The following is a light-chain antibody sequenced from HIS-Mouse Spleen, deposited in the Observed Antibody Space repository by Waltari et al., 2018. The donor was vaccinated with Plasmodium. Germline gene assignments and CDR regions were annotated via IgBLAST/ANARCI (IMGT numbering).Light chain of an antibody. CDR2: SNN. CDR3: AAWDDSLNGVV. V-gene: IGLV1-44*01. CDR1: SSNIGSNT. Sequence: QSVLTQPPSASGPPGPRVTISFSGSSSNIGSNTVNWYQQLPGTAPNLRISSNNQRPSGVPDRFAGSKSGTSASLAISGLQSEDEADYYCAAWDDSLNGVVFGGGTKLTVL. J-gene: IGLJ2*01.